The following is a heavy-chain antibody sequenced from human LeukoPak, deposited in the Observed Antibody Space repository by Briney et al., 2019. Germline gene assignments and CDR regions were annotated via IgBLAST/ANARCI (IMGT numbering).Heavy chain of an antibody. V-gene: IGHV4-4*07. Sequence: SETLSLTCTVSGGSISSYYWGWIRQPAGKGLEWIWRINAGGSTNYNPSLKSRVTMSVDMSKNQFSLKLTSVTAADTAMYFCVRARQCLPFVFCGRRALVTLSS. J-gene: IGHJ4*02. D-gene: IGHD5/OR15-5a*01. CDR1: GGSISSYY. CDR2: INAGGST. CDR3: VRARQCLPFVF.